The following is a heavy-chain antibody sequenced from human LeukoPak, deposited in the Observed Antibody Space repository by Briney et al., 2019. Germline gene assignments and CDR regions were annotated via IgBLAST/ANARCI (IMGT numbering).Heavy chain of an antibody. CDR1: GFTFSGSA. V-gene: IGHV3-73*01. J-gene: IGHJ4*02. CDR3: AGNYDSWTGLNY. CDR2: IGNKASNYAT. Sequence: GGSLRLSCAASGFTFSGSAMHWVRQASGKGLEWVGHIGNKASNYATDYAPSLKGRFTISRDDSKNTAYLQVNSLKPEDTAVYYCAGNYDSWTGLNYWGLGTLVTVSS. D-gene: IGHD3-3*01.